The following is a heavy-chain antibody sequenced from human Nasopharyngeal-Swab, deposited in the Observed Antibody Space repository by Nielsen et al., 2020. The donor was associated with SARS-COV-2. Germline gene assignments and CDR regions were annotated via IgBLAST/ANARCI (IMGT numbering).Heavy chain of an antibody. Sequence: GESLKISCAPSGFTFNDYDIYWVRQTAGAGLEWVSSVGTAGDTHYQDSVQGRFTISRENAKNSVFLQMDSLRVGDTGIYLCARVLSRTSPYGMDVWGRGTQVTVSS. D-gene: IGHD2-2*01. J-gene: IGHJ6*01. CDR1: GFTFNDYD. CDR3: ARVLSRTSPYGMDV. V-gene: IGHV3-13*01. CDR2: VGTAGDT.